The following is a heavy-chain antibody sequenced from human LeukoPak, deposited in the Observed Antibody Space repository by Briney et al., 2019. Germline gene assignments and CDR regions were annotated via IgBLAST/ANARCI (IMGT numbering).Heavy chain of an antibody. D-gene: IGHD3-3*01. CDR3: ARDVEGDAFDI. CDR1: GGSISSGGYS. V-gene: IGHV4-30-2*01. CDR2: IYHSGST. J-gene: IGHJ3*02. Sequence: SQTLSLTCAVSGGSISSGGYSWSWIRQPPGKGLEWIGYIYHSGSTYYNPSLKSRVTISVDRSKNQFSLKLSSVTAADTAVYYCARDVEGDAFDIWGQGTMVTVSS.